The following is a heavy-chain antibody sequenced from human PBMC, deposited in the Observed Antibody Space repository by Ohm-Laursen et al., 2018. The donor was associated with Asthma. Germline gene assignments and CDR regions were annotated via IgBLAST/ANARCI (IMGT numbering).Heavy chain of an antibody. Sequence: SLRLSCTASGFAFSSSGMHWVRQTPGKGLEWVAVISYDGSNKYYADSVKVRFTFSRDNSRNTLYLQMNSLRPEDTAVYYCARAYSGWCDYWGQGTLVTVSS. CDR1: GFAFSSSG. J-gene: IGHJ4*02. CDR2: ISYDGSNK. CDR3: ARAYSGWCDY. V-gene: IGHV3-30*03. D-gene: IGHD6-19*01.